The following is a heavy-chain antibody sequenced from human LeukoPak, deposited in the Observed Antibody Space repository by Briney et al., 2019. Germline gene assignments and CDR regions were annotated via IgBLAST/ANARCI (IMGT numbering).Heavy chain of an antibody. CDR1: GFTFSSYG. CDR2: ISYDGSNK. V-gene: IGHV3-30*19. D-gene: IGHD3-22*01. CDR3: ARDRYYDSSGYSNWFDP. J-gene: IGHJ5*02. Sequence: GGSLRLSCAASGFTFSSYGMHWVRQAPGKGLEWVAVISYDGSNKYYADSVKGRFTISRDNSKNTLYLQMNSLRAEDTAVCYCARDRYYDSSGYSNWFDPWGQGTLVTVSS.